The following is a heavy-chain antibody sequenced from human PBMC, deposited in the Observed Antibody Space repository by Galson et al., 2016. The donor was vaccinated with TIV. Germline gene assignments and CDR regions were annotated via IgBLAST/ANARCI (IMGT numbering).Heavy chain of an antibody. Sequence: PALVKPTQTLTLTCTFSGFSLSTYGMSVGWIRQPPGKALEWLARIDWDDDKFYNSSLKTRLTISKDISRNQVVLTMTNMDPVDTATYYCARAPISIFGLATSYYFDYRGQGTLVTVSS. CDR3: ARAPISIFGLATSYYFDY. J-gene: IGHJ4*02. D-gene: IGHD3-3*01. CDR1: GFSLSTYGMS. V-gene: IGHV2-70*17. CDR2: IDWDDDK.